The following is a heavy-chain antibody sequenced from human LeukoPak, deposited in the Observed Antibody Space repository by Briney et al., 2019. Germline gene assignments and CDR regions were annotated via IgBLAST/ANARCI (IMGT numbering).Heavy chain of an antibody. Sequence: GGSLRLSCAASGFTFSDYFMTWIRQAPGRGLEWVSYISGSGSNKYYADSVKGRFTISRDNAKNSLYLQMNSLRVEDTAVYYCATSQSSVAGIIGDWGQGTLVTVSS. CDR2: ISGSGSNK. CDR3: ATSQSSVAGIIGD. V-gene: IGHV3-11*04. D-gene: IGHD6-19*01. J-gene: IGHJ4*02. CDR1: GFTFSDYF.